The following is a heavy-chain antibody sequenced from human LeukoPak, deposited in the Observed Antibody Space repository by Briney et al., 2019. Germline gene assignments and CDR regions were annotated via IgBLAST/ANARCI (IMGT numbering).Heavy chain of an antibody. D-gene: IGHD5-18*01. J-gene: IGHJ4*02. CDR3: ARGGFSYGYHEKC. Sequence: GGSLRLSCAASGFTFSSFNMNWVRQAPGKGLEWISYITSSSNTIYYADSVKGRFTISRDNAKNSLYLQMNSLRDEDTAVYYCARGGFSYGYHEKCWGQGTLVTVSS. CDR2: ITSSSNTI. CDR1: GFTFSSFN. V-gene: IGHV3-48*02.